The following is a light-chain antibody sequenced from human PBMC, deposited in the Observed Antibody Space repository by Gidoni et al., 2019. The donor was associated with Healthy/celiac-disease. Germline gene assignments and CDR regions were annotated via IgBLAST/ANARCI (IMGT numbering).Light chain of an antibody. CDR3: QQYYSTLIT. CDR2: WAS. V-gene: IGKV4-1*01. Sequence: DIVMTQSPDSLAVSLGERATINCKSSQSVLYSPNNKNYLAWYKQKPGQPPKLLIYWASTRESGVPDRFSGSGSGTDFTLTISSLQAEDVAVYYCQQYYSTLITFGQGTRLEIK. J-gene: IGKJ5*01. CDR1: QSVLYSPNNKNY.